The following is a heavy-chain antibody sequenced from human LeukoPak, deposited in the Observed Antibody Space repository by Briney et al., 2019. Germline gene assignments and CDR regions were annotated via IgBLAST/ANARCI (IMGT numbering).Heavy chain of an antibody. CDR3: AGQTTHNFWGATHGLDY. CDR1: GGSISSYY. CDR2: IYYSGST. Sequence: SETLSLTCTVSGGSISSYYWSWIRQPPGKGLEWIGYIYYSGSTNYNPSLKSRVTISVDTSKNQFSLKLSSVTAADTAVYYCAGQTTHNFWGATHGLDYWGQGTLVTVSS. D-gene: IGHD3-3*01. J-gene: IGHJ4*02. V-gene: IGHV4-59*08.